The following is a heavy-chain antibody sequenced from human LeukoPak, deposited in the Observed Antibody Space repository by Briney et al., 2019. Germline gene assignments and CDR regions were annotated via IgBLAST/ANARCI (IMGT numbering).Heavy chain of an antibody. Sequence: GGSLRLSCAASGFTFSRYSMNWVRQAPGKGLEWVSSISSSSSYIYYADSVKGRFTISRDNAKNSLYLQMNSLRAEDTAVYYCARAKDRGYYYYMDVWGKGTTVTVSS. CDR1: GFTFSRYS. CDR3: ARAKDRGYYYYMDV. CDR2: ISSSSSYI. D-gene: IGHD1-14*01. J-gene: IGHJ6*03. V-gene: IGHV3-21*01.